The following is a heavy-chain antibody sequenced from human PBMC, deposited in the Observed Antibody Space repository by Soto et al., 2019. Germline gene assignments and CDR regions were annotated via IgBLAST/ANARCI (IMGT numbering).Heavy chain of an antibody. D-gene: IGHD6-13*01. J-gene: IGHJ4*02. Sequence: PGGSLRLSCAASGFTFSSYAMSWVRQAPGKGLEWVSAISGSGGSTYYADSVKGRFTISRDNSKNTLYLQMNSLRAEDTAVYYCAKDGRSSPTHGDFDYWGQGTLVTVSS. CDR2: ISGSGGST. CDR3: AKDGRSSPTHGDFDY. V-gene: IGHV3-23*01. CDR1: GFTFSSYA.